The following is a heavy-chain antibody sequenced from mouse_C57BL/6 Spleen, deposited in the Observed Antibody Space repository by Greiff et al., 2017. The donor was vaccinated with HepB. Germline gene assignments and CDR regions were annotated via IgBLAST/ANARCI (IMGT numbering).Heavy chain of an antibody. V-gene: IGHV1-69*01. D-gene: IGHD2-1*01. CDR1: GYTFTSYW. J-gene: IGHJ2*01. CDR2: IDPSDSYT. Sequence: QVQLQQPGAELVMPGASVKLSCKASGYTFTSYWMHWVKQRPGQGLEWIGEIDPSDSYTNYNQKFKGKSTLTVDKSSSTAYMQLSSLTSEDSAVYYCARGYYGRSRYFDYWGQGTTLTVSS. CDR3: ARGYYGRSRYFDY.